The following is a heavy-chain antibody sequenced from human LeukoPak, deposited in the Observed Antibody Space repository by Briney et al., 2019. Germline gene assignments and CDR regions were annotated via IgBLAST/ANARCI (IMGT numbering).Heavy chain of an antibody. CDR3: ARWGVNAGLDR. CDR2: ISYDGSNK. J-gene: IGHJ5*01. Sequence: GGSLSLSCAASGFTFSSYVMHWVRQAPGKGLEWAAVISYDGSNKFYADSVKGRFTISRDNAQSSLNLQMNSLRAEDSAVYYCARWGVNAGLDRWGQGTLVIVSS. CDR1: GFTFSSYV. D-gene: IGHD3-10*01. V-gene: IGHV3-30*07.